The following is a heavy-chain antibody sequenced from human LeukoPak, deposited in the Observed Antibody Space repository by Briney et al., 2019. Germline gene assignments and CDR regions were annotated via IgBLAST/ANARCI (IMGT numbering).Heavy chain of an antibody. V-gene: IGHV3-30*04. CDR3: AKVTQYNYYGSGSYYYYGMDV. CDR2: ISYDGSIK. Sequence: GGSLRLSCAASGFTFSGYAMHWVRQAPGKGLDWVAVISYDGSIKYYADSVKGRFTISRDNSKNTLYLQMNSLRAEDTAVYYCAKVTQYNYYGSGSYYYYGMDVWGQGTTVTVSS. D-gene: IGHD3-10*01. J-gene: IGHJ6*02. CDR1: GFTFSGYA.